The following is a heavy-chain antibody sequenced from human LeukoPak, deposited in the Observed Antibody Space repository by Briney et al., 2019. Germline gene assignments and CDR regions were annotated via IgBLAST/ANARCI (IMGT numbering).Heavy chain of an antibody. V-gene: IGHV1-2*02. J-gene: IGHJ3*02. CDR1: GYTFTDYN. D-gene: IGHD3-10*01. CDR3: ARNLWFGESSDAFDM. Sequence: ASVKVSCKASGYTFTDYNMHWVRQAPGQGLEWMGWINPKSGGTKYAQKFQGRVTMTRDTSISTAYMDMSSLRSDDTAVYYCARNLWFGESSDAFDMWGQGTMVTVSS. CDR2: INPKSGGT.